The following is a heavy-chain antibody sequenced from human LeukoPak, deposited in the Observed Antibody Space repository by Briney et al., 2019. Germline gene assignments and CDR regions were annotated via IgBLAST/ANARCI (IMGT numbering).Heavy chain of an antibody. D-gene: IGHD6-19*01. CDR1: GGSIYSQNW. Sequence: PSETLSLTCAVSGGSIYSQNWWSWVRPPPGKGLEWIGEVFQGGSTNYDPSLKTRVTISVDKSRNQFSLTLSSATAADTAVYYCASYMIVPGTRGFDNWGQGTLVTVSS. V-gene: IGHV4-4*02. CDR2: VFQGGST. J-gene: IGHJ4*02. CDR3: ASYMIVPGTRGFDN.